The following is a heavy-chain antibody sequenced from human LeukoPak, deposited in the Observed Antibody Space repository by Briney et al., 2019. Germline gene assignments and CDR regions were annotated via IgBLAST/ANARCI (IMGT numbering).Heavy chain of an antibody. CDR2: IYPGDSDT. CDR3: ARSPSYPGIAAAGWFDP. V-gene: IGHV5-51*01. D-gene: IGHD6-13*01. CDR1: GYSFTSYW. Sequence: GESLKISCKGSGYSFTSYWIGWVRQMPGKGLEWMGIIYPGDSDTRYSPSFQGQVTISADKSISTAYLQWSSLKASDTAMYYCARSPSYPGIAAAGWFDPWGQGTWSPSPQ. J-gene: IGHJ5*02.